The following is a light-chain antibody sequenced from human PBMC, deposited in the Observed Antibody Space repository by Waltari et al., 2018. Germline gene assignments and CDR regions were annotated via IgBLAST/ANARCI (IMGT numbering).Light chain of an antibody. CDR1: QSVSSNY. J-gene: IGKJ1*01. CDR3: QQYGSSPRT. CDR2: DAS. Sequence: EIVLTQSPGTLSLSPGERATLSCRASQSVSSNYLAWYQHKPGQAPLLVIYDASTRATGIPDRFSGSGSGTDFTLTISRLEPEDFAVYYCQQYGSSPRTFGQGTKVEIK. V-gene: IGKV3-20*01.